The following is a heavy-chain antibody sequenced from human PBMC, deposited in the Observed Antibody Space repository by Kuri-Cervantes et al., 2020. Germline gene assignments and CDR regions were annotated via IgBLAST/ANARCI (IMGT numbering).Heavy chain of an antibody. D-gene: IGHD5-12*01. CDR3: ARVPRRGYSGYDKKYFDY. V-gene: IGHV4-38-2*02. CDR2: IYHSGST. J-gene: IGHJ4*02. Sequence: GSLRLSCTVSGYSISSGYYWGWIRQPPGKGLEWIGSIYHSGSTYYNPSLKSRVTISVDTSKNQFSLKLSSVTAADTAVYYCARVPRRGYSGYDKKYFDYWGQGTLVTVSS. CDR1: GYSISSGYY.